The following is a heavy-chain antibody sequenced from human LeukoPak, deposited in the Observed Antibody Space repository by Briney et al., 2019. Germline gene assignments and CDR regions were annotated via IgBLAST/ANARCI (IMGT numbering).Heavy chain of an antibody. CDR3: ATFLRSGLPFDP. CDR2: MNPNSGNT. J-gene: IGHJ5*02. Sequence: ASVKVSCKASGYTFTSYDINWVRQATGQGLEWMGWMNPNSGNTGYAQKFQGRVTITRNTSISTAYMELSRLRSDDTAVYYCATFLRSGLPFDPWGQGTLVTVSS. D-gene: IGHD3-22*01. V-gene: IGHV1-8*03. CDR1: GYTFTSYD.